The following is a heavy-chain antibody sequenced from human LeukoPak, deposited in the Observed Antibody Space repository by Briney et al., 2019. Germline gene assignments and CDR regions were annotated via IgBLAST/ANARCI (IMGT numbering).Heavy chain of an antibody. D-gene: IGHD4-17*01. CDR2: INHSGST. Sequence: SETLSLTCAVYGGSFSGYYWSWIRQPPGKGLEWIGEINHSGSTNYNPSLKSRVTISVDRSKSQFSLKLSSVTAADTAVYYCARGLDYGDYPFEFWGQGTLVTVSS. CDR1: GGSFSGYY. V-gene: IGHV4-34*01. CDR3: ARGLDYGDYPFEF. J-gene: IGHJ4*02.